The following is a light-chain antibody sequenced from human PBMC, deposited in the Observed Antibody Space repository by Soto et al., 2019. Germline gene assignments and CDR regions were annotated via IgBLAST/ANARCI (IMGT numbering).Light chain of an antibody. V-gene: IGKV3-15*01. CDR3: QQYHIWPSWT. CDR2: GAS. Sequence: EIVLTQSPATLSVSLWHSATLSCRASQSVSLSLAWYQMRPGQPPRLLIYGASTRATDIPARFSGSGSGTDFTLTISSLQSEDFAVYFCQQYHIWPSWTFGQGTTVDIK. J-gene: IGKJ1*01. CDR1: QSVSLS.